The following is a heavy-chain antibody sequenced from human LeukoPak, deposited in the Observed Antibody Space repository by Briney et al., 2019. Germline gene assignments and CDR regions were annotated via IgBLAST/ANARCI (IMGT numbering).Heavy chain of an antibody. J-gene: IGHJ6*02. CDR1: GYTFTSYG. Sequence: ASVTVSCKASGYTFTSYGISWERQAPGQGLEWMGWISAYNGNTNYAQKLQGRVTMTTDTSTSTAYMELRSLRSDDTAVYYCARGSIVVVPAAMSYYYYGMDVGGQGTTVTVSS. CDR3: ARGSIVVVPAAMSYYYYGMDV. CDR2: ISAYNGNT. V-gene: IGHV1-18*01. D-gene: IGHD2-2*01.